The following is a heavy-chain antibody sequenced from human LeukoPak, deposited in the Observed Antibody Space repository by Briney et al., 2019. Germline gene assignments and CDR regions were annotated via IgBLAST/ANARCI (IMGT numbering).Heavy chain of an antibody. CDR1: GYTFTGYY. CDR2: ISPSGGST. D-gene: IGHD6-19*01. J-gene: IGHJ4*02. Sequence: GASVKVSCKASGYTFTGYYMHWVRQAPGQGPEWMGVISPSGGSTTYAQKFQGRVTLTRDMSTSTDYLELSSLRSEDTAVYYCARDGVYSSDGNDYWGQGTLVTVSS. CDR3: ARDGVYSSDGNDY. V-gene: IGHV1-46*01.